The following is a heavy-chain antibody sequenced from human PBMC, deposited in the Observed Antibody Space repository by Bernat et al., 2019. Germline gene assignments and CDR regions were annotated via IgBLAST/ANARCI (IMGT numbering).Heavy chain of an antibody. CDR1: GGSISSYY. CDR2: IYYSGST. V-gene: IGHV4-59*01. J-gene: IGHJ3*02. Sequence: QVQLQESGPGLVKPSETLSLTCTVSGGSISSYYWSWIRHPPGKGLEWIGYIYYSGSTNYNPSLKSRVTISVDTSKKQFSLKLSSVTAADTAVYYCARDPGYDILTGYDAFDIWGQGTMVTVSS. D-gene: IGHD3-9*01. CDR3: ARDPGYDILTGYDAFDI.